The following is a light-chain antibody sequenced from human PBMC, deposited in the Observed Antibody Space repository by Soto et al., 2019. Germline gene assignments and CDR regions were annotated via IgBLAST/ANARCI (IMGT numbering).Light chain of an antibody. Sequence: ERVMTQSPATLSVSPGERATLSCRASQSVSSNLAWYQQKPGQAPRLLIYGASTRATGIPARFSGSGSGTEFTLTISSLQSEDFAVYYCQQYNNWLGTFGQGTKVDIK. CDR3: QQYNNWLGT. CDR2: GAS. J-gene: IGKJ1*01. V-gene: IGKV3-15*01. CDR1: QSVSSN.